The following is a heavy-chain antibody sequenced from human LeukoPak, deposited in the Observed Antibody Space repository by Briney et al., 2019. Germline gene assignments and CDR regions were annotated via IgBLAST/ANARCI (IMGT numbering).Heavy chain of an antibody. CDR3: ARDLGYGFDS. D-gene: IGHD5-12*01. J-gene: IGHJ4*02. CDR2: SGTT. Sequence: SQTLSLTCTVSGGSISGGNSYWSWIRQLPGKGLEWISSGTTYYNPSLKSRITISVDTSKNQFSLKLRSVTAADTAVYYCARDLGYGFDSWGQGALVTVSS. V-gene: IGHV4-31*03. CDR1: GGSISGGNSY.